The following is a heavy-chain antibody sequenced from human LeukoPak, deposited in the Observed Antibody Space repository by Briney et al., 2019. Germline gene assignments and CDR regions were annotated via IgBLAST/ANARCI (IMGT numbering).Heavy chain of an antibody. CDR1: GFTFSSYA. Sequence: PGGSLRLSCAASGFTFSSYAMSWVRQAPGKGLEWVSAFHTSGDTCYADSVKSRFTISRDTSKNTLYLQINSLRVEDTAVYYCIVFGDSNHWGQGTLVTVSS. CDR2: FHTSGDT. CDR3: IVFGDSNH. J-gene: IGHJ5*02. D-gene: IGHD4-17*01. V-gene: IGHV3-23*01.